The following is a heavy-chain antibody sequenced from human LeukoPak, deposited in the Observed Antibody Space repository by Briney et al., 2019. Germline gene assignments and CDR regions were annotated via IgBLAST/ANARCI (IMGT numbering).Heavy chain of an antibody. V-gene: IGHV4-31*03. CDR1: GGSISSGGYY. Sequence: SETLSLTCTVSGGSISSGGYYWSWIRQHPGKGLEWIGYIYYSGSTYYNPSLKSRVTISVDTSKNQFSLKLSSVTAADTAVYYCARSSRRYDFWSGYYIGYWFDPWGQGTLVTVSS. D-gene: IGHD3-3*01. CDR2: IYYSGST. CDR3: ARSSRRYDFWSGYYIGYWFDP. J-gene: IGHJ5*02.